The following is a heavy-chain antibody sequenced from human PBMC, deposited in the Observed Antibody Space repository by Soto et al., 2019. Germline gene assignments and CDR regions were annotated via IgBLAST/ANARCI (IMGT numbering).Heavy chain of an antibody. Sequence: GASVKVSCKASGYTFTGYYMHWVRQAPGQGLEWMGWINPNSGGTNYAQKFQGWVTMTRDTSISTAYMELSRLRSDDTAVYYCARGGDSSSSRIDAFDIWGQGTMVTVSS. CDR2: INPNSGGT. CDR3: ARGGDSSSSRIDAFDI. CDR1: GYTFTGYY. J-gene: IGHJ3*02. V-gene: IGHV1-2*04. D-gene: IGHD6-6*01.